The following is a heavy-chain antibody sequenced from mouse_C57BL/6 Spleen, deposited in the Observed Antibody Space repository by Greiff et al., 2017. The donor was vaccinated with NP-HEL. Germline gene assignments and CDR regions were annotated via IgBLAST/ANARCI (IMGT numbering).Heavy chain of an antibody. D-gene: IGHD2-1*01. Sequence: EVQVVESGGGLVKPGGSLKLSCAASGFTFSSYAMSWVRQTPEKRLEWVATISDGGSYTYYPDNVKGRFTISRDNAKNNLYLQMSHLKSEDTAMYYCARDRGTMVTKGAMDYWGQGTSVTVSS. CDR2: ISDGGSYT. CDR3: ARDRGTMVTKGAMDY. CDR1: GFTFSSYA. V-gene: IGHV5-4*01. J-gene: IGHJ4*01.